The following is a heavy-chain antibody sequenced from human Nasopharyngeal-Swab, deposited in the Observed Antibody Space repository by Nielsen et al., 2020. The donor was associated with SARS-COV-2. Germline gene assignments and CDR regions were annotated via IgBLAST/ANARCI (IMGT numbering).Heavy chain of an antibody. CDR3: TSWEGPH. D-gene: IGHD1-26*01. J-gene: IGHJ4*02. CDR2: IKRKTDGGTT. Sequence: GESLKIPCAASGFTFSNAWMSWVRQAPGKGLEWVGRIKRKTDGGTTEYAAPVKGRFTISRDDSKNSLYLQMNSLKSEDTAVYYCTSWEGPHWGQGTLVTVSS. V-gene: IGHV3-15*01. CDR1: GFTFSNAW.